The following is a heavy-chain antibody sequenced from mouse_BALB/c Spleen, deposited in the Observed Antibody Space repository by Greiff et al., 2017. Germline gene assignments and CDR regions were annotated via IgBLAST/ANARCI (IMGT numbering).Heavy chain of an antibody. CDR3: ARIYDYDMDY. V-gene: IGHV14-3*02. J-gene: IGHJ4*01. D-gene: IGHD2-4*01. Sequence: EVKLVESGAELVKPGASVKLSCTASGFNIKDTYMHWVKQRPEQGLEWIGRIDPANGNTKYDPKFQGKATITADTSSNTAYLQLSSLTSEDTAVYYCARIYDYDMDYWGQGTSVTVSS. CDR2: IDPANGNT. CDR1: GFNIKDTY.